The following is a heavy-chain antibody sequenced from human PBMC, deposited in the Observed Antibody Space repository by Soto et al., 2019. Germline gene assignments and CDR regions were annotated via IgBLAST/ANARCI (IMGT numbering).Heavy chain of an antibody. CDR1: GGSISRYY. CDR2: IYTSGST. CDR3: ARTTGYSSGWYWSDYYYYYGMDV. D-gene: IGHD6-19*01. V-gene: IGHV4-4*07. J-gene: IGHJ6*02. Sequence: SETLSLTCTVSGGSISRYYWSWIRQPAGKGLEWIGRIYTSGSTNYNPSLKSRVTMSVDTSKNQFSLKLGSVTAADTAVYYCARTTGYSSGWYWSDYYYYYGMDVWGQGTTGTVSS.